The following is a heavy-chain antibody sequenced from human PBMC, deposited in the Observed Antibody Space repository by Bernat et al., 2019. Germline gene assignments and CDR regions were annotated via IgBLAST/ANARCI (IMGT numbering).Heavy chain of an antibody. D-gene: IGHD3-16*02. J-gene: IGHJ4*02. V-gene: IGHV4-39*01. CDR2: IHYSGST. CDR3: ARAYDYIWGSYRSYYFDY. Sequence: QLQLQESGPGLVKPSETLSLTCTVSGGSISSSSYYWGWIRQPPGKGLEWIGSIHYSGSTYYNPSLKSRVTISVDTTKNQLSLKLSTVTAADTAVYYCARAYDYIWGSYRSYYFDYWGQGTLVTVSS. CDR1: GGSISSSSYY.